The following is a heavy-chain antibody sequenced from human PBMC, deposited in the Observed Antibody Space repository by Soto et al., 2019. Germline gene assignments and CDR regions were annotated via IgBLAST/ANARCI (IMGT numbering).Heavy chain of an antibody. CDR3: AREYLGATRPADAFDI. CDR2: IYYSGST. D-gene: IGHD5-12*01. V-gene: IGHV4-31*03. Sequence: QVQLQESGPGLVKPSQTLSLTCTVSGGSISSGGYYWSWIRQHPGKGLEWIGYIYYSGSTYYNPYLKSRVTISVGKSKNQFSLKLSSVTAADTAVYYCAREYLGATRPADAFDIWGQGTMVTVSS. CDR1: GGSISSGGYY. J-gene: IGHJ3*02.